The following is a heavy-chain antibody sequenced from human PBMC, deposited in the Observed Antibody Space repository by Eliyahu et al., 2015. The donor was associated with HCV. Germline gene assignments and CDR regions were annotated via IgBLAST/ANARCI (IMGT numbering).Heavy chain of an antibody. Sequence: QVHLQQWGAGLLKPSETLSLTCVVYGGPFSGYYWSWIRQPPGKGLEWIGEITQSGRTNYNSSLKSRVTISVDTSKNQFSLKLSSVTAADTAVYYCARGNIPGNKDWGQGTLVTVSS. D-gene: IGHD4-23*01. J-gene: IGHJ4*02. CDR1: GGPFSGYY. CDR2: ITQSGRT. V-gene: IGHV4-34*01. CDR3: ARGNIPGNKD.